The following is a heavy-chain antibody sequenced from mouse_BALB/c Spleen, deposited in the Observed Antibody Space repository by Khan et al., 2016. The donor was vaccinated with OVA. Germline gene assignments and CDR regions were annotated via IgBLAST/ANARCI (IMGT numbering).Heavy chain of an antibody. CDR3: ARADYGNYREAMDY. CDR2: IWGDGST. D-gene: IGHD2-1*01. Sequence: QVQLKESGPGLVAPSQSLSITCTVSGFSLTGYGVNWVRQPPGKGLEWMGMIWGDGSTDYNSALKSRLSISKDNSKSQAFLKMNSLQTDDTARYXGARADYGNYREAMDYWGQGTSVTVSS. J-gene: IGHJ4*01. V-gene: IGHV2-6-7*01. CDR1: GFSLTGYG.